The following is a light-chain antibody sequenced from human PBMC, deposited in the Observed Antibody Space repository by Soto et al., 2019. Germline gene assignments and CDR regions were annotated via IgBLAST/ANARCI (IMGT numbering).Light chain of an antibody. CDR1: QSVTSY. J-gene: IGKJ1*01. CDR3: QQYNNWPWT. CDR2: DAS. Sequence: EIVLTQSPATLSLSPGEIATLSCRAGQSVTSYLAWYQQKPGQAPRLLIYDASNRATGIPARFSGSGSGTEFTLSISSLQSEDFAVYSCQQYNNWPWTFGQGTTGDIK. V-gene: IGKV3-15*01.